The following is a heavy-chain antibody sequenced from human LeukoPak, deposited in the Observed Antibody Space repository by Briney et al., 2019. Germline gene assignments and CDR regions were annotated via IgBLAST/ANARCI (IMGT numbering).Heavy chain of an antibody. CDR1: GFSFSDYS. Sequence: GASVKVSCKASGFSFSDYSMDWVQQAPGQGLEWMGGIIPIFGTANYAQKLQGRVTITADESTSTAYMELSSLRSEDTAVYYCARDYYDILTGYYNPSGNDYWGQGTLVTVSS. CDR2: IIPIFGTA. D-gene: IGHD3-9*01. V-gene: IGHV1-69*13. CDR3: ARDYYDILTGYYNPSGNDY. J-gene: IGHJ4*02.